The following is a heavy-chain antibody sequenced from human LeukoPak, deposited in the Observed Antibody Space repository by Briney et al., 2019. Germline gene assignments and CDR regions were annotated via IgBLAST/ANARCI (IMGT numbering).Heavy chain of an antibody. V-gene: IGHV1-8*01. CDR1: GYTFSNHD. J-gene: IGHJ6*02. CDR3: ARDRPPGSSGRDQGRYYYYGMDV. Sequence: ASVKVSCKASGYTFSNHDINWVRQATGQGLEWMGWMSPNSGNTGYAQKFQGRVTMTRDTSTSTVYMELSSLRSEDTAVYYCARDRPPGSSGRDQGRYYYYGMDVWGQGTTVTVSS. D-gene: IGHD6-19*01. CDR2: MSPNSGNT.